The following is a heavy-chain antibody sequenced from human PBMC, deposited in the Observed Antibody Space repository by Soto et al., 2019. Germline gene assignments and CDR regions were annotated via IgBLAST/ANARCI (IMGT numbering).Heavy chain of an antibody. V-gene: IGHV1-69*02. J-gene: IGHJ4*02. CDR2: IIPILGIA. CDR3: ARGLNYYGSGSYNY. D-gene: IGHD3-10*01. CDR1: GGTFSSYT. Sequence: ASVKVSCKASGGTFSSYTISWVRQAPGQGLEWMGRIIPILGIANYAQKFQGRVTITADKSTSTAYMELSRLRSDDTAVYYCARGLNYYGSGSYNYWGQGTLVTV.